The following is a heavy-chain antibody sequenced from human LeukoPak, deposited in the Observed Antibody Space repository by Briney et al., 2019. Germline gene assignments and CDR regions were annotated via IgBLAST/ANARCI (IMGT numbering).Heavy chain of an antibody. CDR2: IYTSGST. CDR3: ARAGVAHHYYYYYMDV. D-gene: IGHD2-15*01. V-gene: IGHV4-61*02. J-gene: IGHJ6*03. Sequence: SETLSLTCTVSGGSISSGSYYWSWIRQPAGKGLEWIGRIYTSGSTNYNPSLKSRVTISVDTSKNQFSLKLSSVTAADTAVYYCARAGVAHHYYYYYMDVWGKGTTVTVSS. CDR1: GGSISSGSYY.